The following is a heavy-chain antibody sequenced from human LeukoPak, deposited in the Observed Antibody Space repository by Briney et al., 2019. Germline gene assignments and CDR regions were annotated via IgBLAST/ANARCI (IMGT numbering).Heavy chain of an antibody. Sequence: GGSLRLSCAASGFTFSSYAMSWVRQAPGKGLEWVSAISGSGGSTYYADSVKGRFTISRDNSKNTLYLQMNSLRAEDTAVYYCARARYFDWLLGDAFDIWGQGTMVTVSS. J-gene: IGHJ3*02. CDR1: GFTFSSYA. D-gene: IGHD3-9*01. CDR3: ARARYFDWLLGDAFDI. CDR2: ISGSGGST. V-gene: IGHV3-23*01.